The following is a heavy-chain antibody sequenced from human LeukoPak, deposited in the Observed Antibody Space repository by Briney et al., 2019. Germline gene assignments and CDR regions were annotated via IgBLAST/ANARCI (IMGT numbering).Heavy chain of an antibody. V-gene: IGHV4-34*01. Sequence: PSETLSLTCAVYGGSFSGYYWSWIRQPPGKGLEWIGEINHSGSTNYNPSLKSRVTISVDTSKNQFSLKLSSVTAADTAAYYCAGQAHSYYYGMDVWGQGTTVTVSS. CDR3: AGQAHSYYYGMDV. CDR2: INHSGST. J-gene: IGHJ6*02. CDR1: GGSFSGYY.